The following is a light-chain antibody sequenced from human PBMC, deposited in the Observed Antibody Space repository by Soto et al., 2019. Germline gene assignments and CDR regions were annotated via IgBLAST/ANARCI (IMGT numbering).Light chain of an antibody. CDR1: SXDVGGYNY. CDR2: EVS. V-gene: IGLV2-8*01. Sequence: QSVLTQPPSASGSPGQSVTISCTGTSXDVGGYNYVSWYQQHPGKAPKLMIYEVSKRPSGVPDRFSGSKSGNTASLTVSGLQAEDEADYYCSSYAGSNNVFGTGTKV. J-gene: IGLJ1*01. CDR3: SSYAGSNNV.